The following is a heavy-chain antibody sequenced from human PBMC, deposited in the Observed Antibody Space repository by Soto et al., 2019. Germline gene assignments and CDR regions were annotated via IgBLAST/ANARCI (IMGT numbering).Heavy chain of an antibody. Sequence: QVQLVQSGDEVKKPGASVKVSCKASGYIFVNYGIAWVQQAPGQGLEWMGWISPYTGNTHSATKVQGRLTMTTDTSTSTAYMDRGSLTSDDTAVYYCVMVDNYVTPTPQDVWGQGTTVTVSS. J-gene: IGHJ6*02. D-gene: IGHD3-16*01. CDR1: GYIFVNYG. V-gene: IGHV1-18*01. CDR3: VMVDNYVTPTPQDV. CDR2: ISPYTGNT.